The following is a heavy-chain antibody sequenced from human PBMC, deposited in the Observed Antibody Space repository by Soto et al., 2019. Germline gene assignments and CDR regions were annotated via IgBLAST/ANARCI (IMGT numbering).Heavy chain of an antibody. D-gene: IGHD6-13*01. CDR2: FDPEDGET. J-gene: IGHJ4*02. CDR3: ATSHGAAGFLDY. CDR1: GYTLTELS. Sequence: GASVKVSCKVSGYTLTELSMHWVRQAPGKGLEWMGGFDPEDGETIYAQKFQGRVTMTEDTSTDTAYMELSSLRSEDTAVYYCATSHGAAGFLDYWGQGTLVTVSS. V-gene: IGHV1-24*01.